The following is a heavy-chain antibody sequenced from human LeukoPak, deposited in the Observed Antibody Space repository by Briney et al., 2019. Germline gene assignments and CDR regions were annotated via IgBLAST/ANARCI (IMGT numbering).Heavy chain of an antibody. Sequence: PGGSLRLSCAASGFRFSDAWMTWVRQAPEKGLEWVGLIKGKAGGETTHYAAPVKGRFTISRDDSRNTLYLQMNSLKTEDTALYYCAKDVPLTGGRSLLYWGQGTLVSVSS. CDR3: AKDVPLTGGRSLLY. CDR1: GFRFSDAW. J-gene: IGHJ4*02. D-gene: IGHD2-8*02. V-gene: IGHV3-15*01. CDR2: IKGKAGGETT.